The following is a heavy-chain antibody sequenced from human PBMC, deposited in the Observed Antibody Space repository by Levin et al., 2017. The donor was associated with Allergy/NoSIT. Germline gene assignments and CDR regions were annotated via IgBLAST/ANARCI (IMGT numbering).Heavy chain of an antibody. Sequence: PGGSLRLSCAASGFTFNSYAMNWVRQTSGKGLEWVSGISAGGDRTYYGESVKGRFTISRDNPKNTLYLQMNSLRVEDTAVYYCAKEKSGSYRSNDAFDIWGQGTVISVSS. CDR2: ISAGGDRT. D-gene: IGHD1-26*01. CDR1: GFTFNSYA. J-gene: IGHJ3*02. CDR3: AKEKSGSYRSNDAFDI. V-gene: IGHV3-23*01.